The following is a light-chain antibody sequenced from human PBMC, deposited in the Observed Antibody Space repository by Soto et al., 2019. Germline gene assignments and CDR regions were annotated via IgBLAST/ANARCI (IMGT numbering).Light chain of an antibody. CDR1: QSISSW. CDR3: LQDYNYPRT. J-gene: IGKJ1*01. V-gene: IGKV1-5*01. CDR2: DAS. Sequence: DIQMTQSPSTLSASVGDRVTITCRASQSISSWLAWYQQKPGKAPKLLIYDASSLESGVPSRFSGSGSGTEFTLTISSLQPDDFATYYCLQDYNYPRTFGQGTKLDIK.